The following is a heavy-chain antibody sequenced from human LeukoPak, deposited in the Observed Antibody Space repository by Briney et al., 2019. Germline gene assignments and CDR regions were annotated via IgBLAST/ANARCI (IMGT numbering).Heavy chain of an antibody. V-gene: IGHV4-61*02. CDR3: AREAAAGDGGY. CDR1: GGSISSGSYY. Sequence: KPSQTLSLTCTVSGGSISSGSYYWSWIRQPAGKGLEWIGRIYTGGSTNYNPALKSRVTISLDTSKNQFSLKLSSVTAADTAVYYCAREAAAGDGGYWGQGTLVTVSS. J-gene: IGHJ4*02. CDR2: IYTGGST. D-gene: IGHD6-25*01.